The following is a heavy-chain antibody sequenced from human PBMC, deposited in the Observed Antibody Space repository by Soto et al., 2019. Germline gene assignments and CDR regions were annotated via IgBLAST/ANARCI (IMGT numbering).Heavy chain of an antibody. CDR1: GFTFSSYS. J-gene: IGHJ6*03. Sequence: GGSLRLSCAASGFTFSSYSMNCVRQAPGKGLEWVSSISSSSSYIYYADSVKGRFTISRDNAKNSLYLQMNSLRAEDTAVYYCARDRFLGYCSSTSCGYYMDVWGKGTTVTVSS. CDR2: ISSSSSYI. V-gene: IGHV3-21*01. D-gene: IGHD2-2*01. CDR3: ARDRFLGYCSSTSCGYYMDV.